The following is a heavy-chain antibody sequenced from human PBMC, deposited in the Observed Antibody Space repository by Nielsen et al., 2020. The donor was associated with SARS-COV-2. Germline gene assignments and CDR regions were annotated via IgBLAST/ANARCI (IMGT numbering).Heavy chain of an antibody. Sequence: VRQMPGKGLEWMGISYPGDSDTRYSPTFQGQVTISADKSNSTAYLQWSRLKAADTAMYYCARTGITMVRGVITRGWFDPWGQGTLVTVSS. V-gene: IGHV5-51*01. CDR2: SYPGDSDT. D-gene: IGHD3-10*01. CDR3: ARTGITMVRGVITRGWFDP. J-gene: IGHJ5*02.